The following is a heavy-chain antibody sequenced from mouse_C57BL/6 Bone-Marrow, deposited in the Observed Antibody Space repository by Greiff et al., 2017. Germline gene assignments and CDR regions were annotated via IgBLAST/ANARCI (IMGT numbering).Heavy chain of an antibody. CDR3: ARGRNGYYGLYYAMDY. CDR2: INPSSGYT. Sequence: QVQLQQSGAELARPGASVKMSCKASGYTFTSYTMHWVKQRPGKGLEWIGYINPSSGYTKYNQKFKDKATLTADKSSSTAYMQLSSLTSEDSAVYYCARGRNGYYGLYYAMDYWGQGTSVTVSS. CDR1: GYTFTSYT. J-gene: IGHJ4*01. D-gene: IGHD2-3*01. V-gene: IGHV1-4*01.